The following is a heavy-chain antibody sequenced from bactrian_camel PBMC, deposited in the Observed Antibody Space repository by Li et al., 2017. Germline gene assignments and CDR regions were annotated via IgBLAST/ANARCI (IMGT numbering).Heavy chain of an antibody. CDR1: RYPDTGGS. CDR2: IAIGAPVT. J-gene: IGHJ4*01. Sequence: HVQLVESGGGSVQDGGSLRLSCTASRYPDTGGSVAWFRQAAGKEREVVALIAIGAPVTYYADSVKGRFTISHDVAKRTLSLQMTNIEADDTATYYCALDVLERGCSPTTVFHRWGQGTQVTVS. D-gene: IGHD8*01. CDR3: ALDVLERGCSPTTVFHR. V-gene: IGHV3S54*01.